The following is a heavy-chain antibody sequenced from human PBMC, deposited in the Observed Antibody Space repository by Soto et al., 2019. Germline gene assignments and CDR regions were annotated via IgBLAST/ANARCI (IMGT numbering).Heavy chain of an antibody. V-gene: IGHV3-48*02. J-gene: IGHJ4*02. CDR1: GFTFSSYS. CDR2: ISSSSSTI. CDR3: ARDLKMSRWLQPRGAFDY. Sequence: GSLRLSCAASGFTFSSYSMNWVRQAPGKGLEWVSYISSSSSTIYYADSVKGRFTISRDNAKNSLYLQMNSLRDEDTAVYYCARDLKMSRWLQPRGAFDYWGQGTLVTVSS. D-gene: IGHD5-12*01.